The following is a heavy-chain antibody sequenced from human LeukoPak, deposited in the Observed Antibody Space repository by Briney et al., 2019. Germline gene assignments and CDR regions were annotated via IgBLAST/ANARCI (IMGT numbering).Heavy chain of an antibody. CDR2: IYYSGST. V-gene: IGHV4-39*07. J-gene: IGHJ4*02. Sequence: SETLSLTCTVSGGSISSSSYYWGWIRQPPGKGLEWIGSIYYSGSTYYNPSLKSRVTISVDTPKNQFSLKLSSVTAADTAVYYCARVKLVAITKHFDYWGQGTLVTVSS. CDR3: ARVKLVAITKHFDY. D-gene: IGHD2-8*02. CDR1: GGSISSSSYY.